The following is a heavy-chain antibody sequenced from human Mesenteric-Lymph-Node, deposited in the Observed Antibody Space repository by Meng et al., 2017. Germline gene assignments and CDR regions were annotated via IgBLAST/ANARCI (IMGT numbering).Heavy chain of an antibody. CDR3: ARVGAYCGGDCYHPR. CDR2: IYHSGST. CDR1: GGSLSSRNW. Sequence: VQLQDSGPGLVKPSGTLSLTCAVAGGSLSSRNWWRWVRQPPGKGLEWIGEIYHSGSTNYNPSLKSRVTISVDESKNQFSLRLSSVTAADTAVYYCARVGAYCGGDCYHPRWGQGTLVTVSS. J-gene: IGHJ4*02. D-gene: IGHD2-21*02. V-gene: IGHV4-4*02.